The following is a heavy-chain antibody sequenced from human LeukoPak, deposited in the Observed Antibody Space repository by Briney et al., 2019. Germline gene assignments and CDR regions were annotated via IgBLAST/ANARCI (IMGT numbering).Heavy chain of an antibody. D-gene: IGHD5-18*01. J-gene: IGHJ4*02. Sequence: SETLSLTCAVYGGSFSGYYWSWIRQPPGKGLEWIGEINHSGSTNYNPSLKSRVTISVDTSKNQFSLKLSSATAADTAVYYCARGGVDTAMGNDYWGQGTLVTVSS. CDR1: GGSFSGYY. CDR3: ARGGVDTAMGNDY. V-gene: IGHV4-34*01. CDR2: INHSGST.